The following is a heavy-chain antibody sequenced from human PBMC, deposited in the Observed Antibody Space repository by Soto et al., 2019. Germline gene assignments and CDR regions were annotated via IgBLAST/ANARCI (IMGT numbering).Heavy chain of an antibody. CDR2: IYYSGNI. CDR1: GDSVTSRSYY. Sequence: QVQLQESGPGLVKPSETLSLTCTVSGDSVTSRSYYWTWVRQPPGKGLEWIGYIYYSGNINYNPSLKSRFTISLDTSTNQFSLKLTSVTAADTAIYYCARGNIAASGTKFDPWGQGILVTVSS. J-gene: IGHJ5*02. V-gene: IGHV4-61*01. D-gene: IGHD6-13*01. CDR3: ARGNIAASGTKFDP.